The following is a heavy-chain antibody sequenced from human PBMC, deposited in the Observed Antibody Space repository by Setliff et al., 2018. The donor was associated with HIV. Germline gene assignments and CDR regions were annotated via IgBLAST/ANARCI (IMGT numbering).Heavy chain of an antibody. D-gene: IGHD3-9*01. J-gene: IGHJ6*02. Sequence: SETLSLTCTVSGDSVSSASYYWSGIRQPPGKGLEWIGSVYHRGETYYKPSLKGRVTISRDTSKNQFALHLSSVTAADMAVYYCARGLRYGQGYFYYIMDVWGQGTTVTVSS. CDR3: ARGLRYGQGYFYYIMDV. CDR2: VYHRGET. V-gene: IGHV4-39*06. CDR1: GDSVSSASYY.